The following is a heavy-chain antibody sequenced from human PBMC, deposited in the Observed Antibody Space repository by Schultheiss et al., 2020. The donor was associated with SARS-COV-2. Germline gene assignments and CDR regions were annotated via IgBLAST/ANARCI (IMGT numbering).Heavy chain of an antibody. J-gene: IGHJ1*01. Sequence: GGSLRLSCAASGFTFSSYGMHWVRQAPGKGLEWVSGISWNSGSIGYADSVKGRFTISRDNAKNSLYLQMNSLRAEDTAVYYCVKEDVGIAAATVQHWGQGTLVTVS. CDR2: ISWNSGSI. V-gene: IGHV3-48*04. CDR1: GFTFSSYG. CDR3: VKEDVGIAAATVQH. D-gene: IGHD6-13*01.